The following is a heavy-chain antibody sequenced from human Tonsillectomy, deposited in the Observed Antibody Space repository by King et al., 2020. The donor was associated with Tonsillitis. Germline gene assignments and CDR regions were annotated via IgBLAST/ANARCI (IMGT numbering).Heavy chain of an antibody. D-gene: IGHD3-22*01. V-gene: IGHV1-2*02. J-gene: IGHJ3*02. Sequence: VQLVQSGAEVKKPGASVKVSCKASGYTFTGYYMHWVRQAPGQGLEWMGWINPNSDATNYAQQFQGRVAMTRDTSISTAYMEMSRLDSDATAVYYCARSGGGYYYDSSGFAFDIWGQGTMVTVSS. CDR2: INPNSDAT. CDR1: GYTFTGYY. CDR3: ARSGGGYYYDSSGFAFDI.